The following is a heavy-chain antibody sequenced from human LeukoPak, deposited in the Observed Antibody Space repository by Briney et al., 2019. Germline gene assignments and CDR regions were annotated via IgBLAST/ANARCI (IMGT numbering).Heavy chain of an antibody. CDR3: AKGLRAMIVVDSNPDY. D-gene: IGHD3-22*01. J-gene: IGHJ4*02. V-gene: IGHV3-9*01. Sequence: GGSLRLSCAASGFTFDDCAMHWVRQAPGKGLEWVSGISWNSGSIVYADSVKGRFTISRDNAKSSLYLQMNSLRAEDSALYYCAKGLRAMIVVDSNPDYWGQGTLLTVSS. CDR1: GFTFDDCA. CDR2: ISWNSGSI.